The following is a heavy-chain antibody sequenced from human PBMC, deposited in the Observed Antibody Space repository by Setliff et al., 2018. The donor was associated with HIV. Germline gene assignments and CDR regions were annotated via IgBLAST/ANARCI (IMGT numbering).Heavy chain of an antibody. CDR3: GRVGFGELFGAFDI. D-gene: IGHD3-10*01. V-gene: IGHV4-59*01. Sequence: SETLSLTCTVSGGSMSSYYWSWVRQPPGKGLEWVGYIYYGGSTNYNPSLKSRVSISVDTSKNQFSLKLSSVTAADTAMYYCGRVGFGELFGAFDIWGQGIMVTVSS. J-gene: IGHJ3*02. CDR2: IYYGGST. CDR1: GGSMSSYY.